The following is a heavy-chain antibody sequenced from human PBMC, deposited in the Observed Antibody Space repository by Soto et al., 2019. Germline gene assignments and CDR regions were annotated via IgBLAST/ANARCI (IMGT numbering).Heavy chain of an antibody. CDR2: ISPSASDT. CDR1: GFTFSSYS. D-gene: IGHD5-18*01. Sequence: GGSLRLSCAASGFTFSSYSMNWVRQAPGKGLEWVSAISPSASDTLYADSVKGRFTIFRDNSKNTLFLQMTSLRAEDTAVYYCAKGGYTFAYEWGQGTLVTVSS. CDR3: AKGGYTFAYE. J-gene: IGHJ4*02. V-gene: IGHV3-23*01.